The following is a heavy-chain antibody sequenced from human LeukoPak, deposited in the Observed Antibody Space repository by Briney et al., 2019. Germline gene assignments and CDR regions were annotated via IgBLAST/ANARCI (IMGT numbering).Heavy chain of an antibody. D-gene: IGHD3-22*01. CDR3: AADSGGYYRGDY. Sequence: GGSLRLSRAASGFTFGGYGMHWVRQAPGKGLEWVAVISYHGSQKYYVDSVRGRFTISRDNSKNTLFLQMNSLRAEDTAVYYCAADSGGYYRGDYWGQGTLVTVSS. V-gene: IGHV3-30*03. CDR2: ISYHGSQK. CDR1: GFTFGGYG. J-gene: IGHJ4*02.